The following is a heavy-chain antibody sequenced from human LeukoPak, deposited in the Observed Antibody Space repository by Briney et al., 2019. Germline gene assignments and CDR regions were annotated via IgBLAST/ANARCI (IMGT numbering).Heavy chain of an antibody. CDR3: ARLKVDTASLDY. Sequence: ASETLSLTCAVYGGSFSGYYWSWIRQPPGKGLEWNGEINHSGSTNYNPSLKSRVTISVDTSKNQFSLKLSSVTAADTAVYYCARLKVDTASLDYWGQGTLVTVSS. D-gene: IGHD5-18*01. CDR2: INHSGST. CDR1: GGSFSGYY. J-gene: IGHJ4*02. V-gene: IGHV4-34*01.